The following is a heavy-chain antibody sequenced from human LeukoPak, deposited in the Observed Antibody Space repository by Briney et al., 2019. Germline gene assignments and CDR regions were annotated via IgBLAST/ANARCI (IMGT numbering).Heavy chain of an antibody. CDR2: VNRDGSET. V-gene: IGHV3-7*03. Sequence: GGSLRLSCAASGFIFSDYWMTWVRQVPGRGPEWVANVNRDGSETYYLDSVKGRFTISKDNAKNSLYLQMNSLRAEDTALYHCARNNAMDVWGQGTTVIVSS. D-gene: IGHD2-8*01. CDR1: GFIFSDYW. J-gene: IGHJ6*02. CDR3: ARNNAMDV.